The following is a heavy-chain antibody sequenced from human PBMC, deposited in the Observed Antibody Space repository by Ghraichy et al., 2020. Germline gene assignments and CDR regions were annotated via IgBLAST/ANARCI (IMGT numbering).Heavy chain of an antibody. V-gene: IGHV3-23*01. CDR2: ISGSGGST. CDR1: GFTFSSYA. J-gene: IGHJ4*02. Sequence: GGSLRLSCAASGFTFSSYAMSWVRQAPGKGLEWVSGISGSGGSTYYADSVKGRFTISRDNSKNTLYLQMNSLRAEDTAVYYCAKCSGGNYYLALDYWGQGTLVTVSS. D-gene: IGHD2-15*01. CDR3: AKCSGGNYYLALDY.